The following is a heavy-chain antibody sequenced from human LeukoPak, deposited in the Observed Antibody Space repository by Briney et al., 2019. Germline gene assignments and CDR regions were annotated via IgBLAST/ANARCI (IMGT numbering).Heavy chain of an antibody. Sequence: GGSLRLSCAASGFTFSSYWMSWVRQAPGRGLEWVANIKQDGSEKYYVDSVKGRFTISRDNAKNSLYLQMNSLRAEDTAVYYCARARDYDSTNFDYWGQGTLVTVSS. CDR3: ARARDYDSTNFDY. V-gene: IGHV3-7*01. CDR1: GFTFSSYW. CDR2: IKQDGSEK. J-gene: IGHJ4*02. D-gene: IGHD3-22*01.